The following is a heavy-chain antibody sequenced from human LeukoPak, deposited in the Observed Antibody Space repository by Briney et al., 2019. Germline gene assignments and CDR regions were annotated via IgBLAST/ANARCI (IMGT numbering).Heavy chain of an antibody. CDR2: IGSAI. J-gene: IGHJ4*02. CDR1: GFTFSDFS. CDR3: ARGRDSSSSYPGY. D-gene: IGHD6-6*01. Sequence: GGSLRLSCVASGFTFSDFSLNWVRQAPGKGLEWISYIGSAIYYADSVKGRFTISRDNAKNSLYLQMNSLRAEDTAVYYCARGRDSSSSYPGYWGQGTLVTVSS. V-gene: IGHV3-48*01.